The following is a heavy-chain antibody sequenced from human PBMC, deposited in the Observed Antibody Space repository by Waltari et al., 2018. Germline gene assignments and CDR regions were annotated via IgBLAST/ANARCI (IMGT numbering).Heavy chain of an antibody. D-gene: IGHD3-22*01. J-gene: IGHJ5*02. CDR3: ARQSMIDNWFDP. CDR2: IYYSGST. Sequence: QVQLQESGPGLVKPSETLSLTSTVSGCSSRRYYWTWFRQPQGKGLEWIGYIYYSGSTNYNPSLKSRVTISVDTSKNQFSLKLSSVTAADTAVYYCARQSMIDNWFDPWGQGTLVTVSS. V-gene: IGHV4-59*08. CDR1: GCSSRRYY.